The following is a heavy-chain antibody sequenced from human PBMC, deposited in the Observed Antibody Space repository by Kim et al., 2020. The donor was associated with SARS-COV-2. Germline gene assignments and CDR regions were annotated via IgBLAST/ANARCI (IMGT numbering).Heavy chain of an antibody. Sequence: GGSLRLSCEVSGFTFSSYGMHWVRQAPGNGLEWVAVMSYDGSNKYYADSVKGRFTISRDNSKNTLYLQMNGLRAEDTAVYYCAKDRDTAMETSGWGQGTLVTVSS. CDR1: GFTFSSYG. J-gene: IGHJ4*02. CDR3: AKDRDTAMETSG. V-gene: IGHV3-30*18. CDR2: MSYDGSNK. D-gene: IGHD5-18*01.